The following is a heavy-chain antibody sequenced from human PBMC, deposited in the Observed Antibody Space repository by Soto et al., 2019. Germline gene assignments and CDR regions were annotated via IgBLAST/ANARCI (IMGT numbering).Heavy chain of an antibody. J-gene: IGHJ4*02. D-gene: IGHD2-2*01. V-gene: IGHV3-23*01. CDR2: ISGSGGST. Sequence: EVQLLESGGGLVQPGGSLRLSCAASGFTFSSYAMSWVRQAPGKGLEWVSAISGSGGSTYYADSVKGRFTISRDNSKNPLYLQMNSLRAEDTAVYYCAKGSLRLPEGAAAMGPKYYFDYWGQGTLVTVSS. CDR1: GFTFSSYA. CDR3: AKGSLRLPEGAAAMGPKYYFDY.